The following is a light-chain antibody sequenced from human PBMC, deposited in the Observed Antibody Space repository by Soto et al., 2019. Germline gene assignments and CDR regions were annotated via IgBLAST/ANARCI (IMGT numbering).Light chain of an antibody. CDR1: QSVGTY. Sequence: EIVLTQSPGTLSLSPGERATLSCRASQSVGTYLAWYQQKPGQAPRLLIYGASSRATSIPDRFSGSGSGTDFTLTISRLEPEDFAVYYCQQYVSIPLTFGGGTKVDIK. V-gene: IGKV3-20*01. J-gene: IGKJ4*01. CDR2: GAS. CDR3: QQYVSIPLT.